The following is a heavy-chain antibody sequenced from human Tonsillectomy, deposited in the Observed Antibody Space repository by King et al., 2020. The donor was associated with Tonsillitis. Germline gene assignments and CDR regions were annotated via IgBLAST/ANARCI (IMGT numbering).Heavy chain of an antibody. CDR2: ISGDGGST. D-gene: IGHD3-10*01. V-gene: IGHV3-43*02. Sequence: VQLVESGGGVVQPGGSLRLSCAASGFTFDDYAMHWVRQAPGKGLEWVSLISGDGGSTSYADSVKGRFTISRGNSKNSLFLQMNSLRTEDTALYYCAKNYYGSGSYYNDDYMDVWGKGTTVTVSS. J-gene: IGHJ6*03. CDR3: AKNYYGSGSYYNDDYMDV. CDR1: GFTFDDYA.